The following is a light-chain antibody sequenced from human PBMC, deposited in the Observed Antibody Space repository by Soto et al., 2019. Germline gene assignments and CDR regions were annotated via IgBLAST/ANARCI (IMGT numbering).Light chain of an antibody. V-gene: IGKV1-5*03. CDR3: QQYNSYSGT. CDR2: KAS. CDR1: QSISSW. J-gene: IGKJ1*01. Sequence: DIQMTQSPSTLSASVGDRVTITFRASQSISSWLAWYQQKPGKTPKLLTYKASSLESGVPSRFSGSGSGTEFTLTISSLQPDDFATYYCQQYNSYSGTFGQGTNVEIK.